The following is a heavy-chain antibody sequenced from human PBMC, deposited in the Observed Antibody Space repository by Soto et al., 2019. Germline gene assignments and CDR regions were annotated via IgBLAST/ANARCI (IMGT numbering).Heavy chain of an antibody. CDR2: TSYSGSA. Sequence: PSETLSLTCTVSCGSVSSGGYFWSWVRQPPGKELEWIGYTSYSGSANQNPSLKGRVTMSVDTSNNRFSLRLTSVTASDTAVYYCARSGSAYSHYYFDFWGQGALVTVSS. V-gene: IGHV4-61*08. D-gene: IGHD3-22*01. CDR1: CGSVSSGGYF. CDR3: ARSGSAYSHYYFDF. J-gene: IGHJ4*02.